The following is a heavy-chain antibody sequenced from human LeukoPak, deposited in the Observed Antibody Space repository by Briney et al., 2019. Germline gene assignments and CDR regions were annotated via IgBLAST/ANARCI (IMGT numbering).Heavy chain of an antibody. V-gene: IGHV3-30*18. CDR1: GFTFSSYG. Sequence: GGSLRLSCAASGFTFSSYGMHWVRQAPGKGLEWVAVISYDGSNKYYADSVKGRFTISRDNSKNTLYLQMNSLRAEDTAVYYRAKGGANIVVVVAPRDYYGMDIWGQGTTVTVSS. CDR2: ISYDGSNK. D-gene: IGHD2-15*01. J-gene: IGHJ6*02. CDR3: AKGGANIVVVVAPRDYYGMDI.